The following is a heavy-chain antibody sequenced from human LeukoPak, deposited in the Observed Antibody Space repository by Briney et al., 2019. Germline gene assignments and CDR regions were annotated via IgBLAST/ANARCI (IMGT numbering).Heavy chain of an antibody. V-gene: IGHV3-11*01. J-gene: IGHJ6*02. Sequence: GGSLRLSCAASGFTFSDYYMSWIRQAPGKGLEWVSYISSSGSTIYYADSVRGRFTISRDNAKNSLYLQMNSLRAEDTAVYYCARVPHRSLYYYGMDVWGQGTTVTVSS. CDR2: ISSSGSTI. CDR3: ARVPHRSLYYYGMDV. CDR1: GFTFSDYY.